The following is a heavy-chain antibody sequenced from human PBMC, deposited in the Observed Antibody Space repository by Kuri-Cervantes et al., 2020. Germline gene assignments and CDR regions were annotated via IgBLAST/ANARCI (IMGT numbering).Heavy chain of an antibody. V-gene: IGHV4-34*01. J-gene: IGHJ4*02. Sequence: SETLSLTCAVYGGSFSDYYWSWIRQPPGKGLEWIGEINHSGSTNYNPSLKSRVTISVDTSKNQFSLKLSSVTAADTAVYYCARGHYYGSGSPFDYWGQGTLVTVSS. CDR2: INHSGST. CDR1: GGSFSDYY. D-gene: IGHD3-10*01. CDR3: ARGHYYGSGSPFDY.